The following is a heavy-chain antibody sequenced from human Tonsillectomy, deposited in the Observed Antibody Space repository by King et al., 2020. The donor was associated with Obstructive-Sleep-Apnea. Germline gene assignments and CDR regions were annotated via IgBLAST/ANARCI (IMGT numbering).Heavy chain of an antibody. V-gene: IGHV4-31*03. D-gene: IGHD4-23*01. J-gene: IGHJ3*02. CDR3: ARDERAAVTTPGAFDI. Sequence: VQLQESGPGLVKPSQTLSLTCTVSGVSISSGGYYWSWIRQHPGKGLEWIGYIYYSGSTYYNPSLTTRVTISVDTSKNQFSLKLSSVTSADTAVYYCARDERAAVTTPGAFDIWGQGTMVTVSS. CDR2: IYYSGST. CDR1: GVSISSGGYY.